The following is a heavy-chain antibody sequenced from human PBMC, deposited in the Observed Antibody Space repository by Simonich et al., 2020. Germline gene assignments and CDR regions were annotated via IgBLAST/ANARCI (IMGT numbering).Heavy chain of an antibody. CDR3: ARVRFEAFDI. J-gene: IGHJ3*02. V-gene: IGHV1-2*02. Sequence: QVQLVQSGAEVKKPGASVKVSCKASGYPFTGYYMHWVRQAPGQGLEGMGWINPNSGGTNHAQKFQGRVTMTRDTSISTAYMELSRLRSDDTAVYYCARVRFEAFDIWGQGTMVTVSS. CDR1: GYPFTGYY. CDR2: INPNSGGT.